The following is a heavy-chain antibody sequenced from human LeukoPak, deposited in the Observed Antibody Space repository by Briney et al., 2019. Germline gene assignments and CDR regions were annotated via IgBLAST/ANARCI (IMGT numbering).Heavy chain of an antibody. Sequence: GGSLRLSCAASGFTFSSYGMHWVRQAPGKGLEWVAVIWYDGSNKYYADSVKGRFTISRDNSKNTLYLQMNSLRAEDTAVYYCARCADVVVPAAIRSETTSRDGLDYWGQGTLVTVSS. J-gene: IGHJ4*02. V-gene: IGHV3-33*01. CDR1: GFTFSSYG. D-gene: IGHD2-2*01. CDR3: ARCADVVVPAAIRSETTSRDGLDY. CDR2: IWYDGSNK.